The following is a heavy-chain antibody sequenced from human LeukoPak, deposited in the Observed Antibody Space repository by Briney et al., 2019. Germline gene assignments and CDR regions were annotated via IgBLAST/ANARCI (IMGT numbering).Heavy chain of an antibody. CDR3: ARDLSFVRGVPLAFDI. J-gene: IGHJ3*02. CDR2: IYYRGRP. Sequence: KPSETLSLPCTVSGGYLSSYYLSWIRQPPGKGLEWMGYIYYRGRPNYTPSLKRRVTISVDTAKNQFSLKLSSVTAADTAVYYCARDLSFVRGVPLAFDIWGQGAMVTVS. CDR1: GGYLSSYY. D-gene: IGHD3-10*02. V-gene: IGHV4-59*01.